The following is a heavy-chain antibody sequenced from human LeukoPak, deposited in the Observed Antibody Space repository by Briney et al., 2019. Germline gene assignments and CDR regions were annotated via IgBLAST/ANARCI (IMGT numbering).Heavy chain of an antibody. CDR3: ARAPSGRVGGRKSGSYSVQNDY. J-gene: IGHJ4*02. CDR1: GGSFSGYY. Sequence: SETLSLTCAVYGGSFSGYYWGWIRQPPGKGLEWIGSIYYSGSTYYNPSLKSRVTISVDTSKNQFSLKLSSVTAADTAVYYCARAPSGRVGGRKSGSYSVQNDYWGQGTLVTVSS. CDR2: IYYSGST. D-gene: IGHD1-26*01. V-gene: IGHV4-34*01.